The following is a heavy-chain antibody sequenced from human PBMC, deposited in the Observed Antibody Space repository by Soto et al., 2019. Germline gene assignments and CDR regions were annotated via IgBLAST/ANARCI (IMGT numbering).Heavy chain of an antibody. CDR2: YFYTGVT. Sequence: SGSLSLTCTFSGGSIPSCYWSWIRQPPGKGLEWIGYYFYTGVTNYNPSLKSRVTISIDTSMNQSSLKLTSVTAADTAVYYCARPSSPYSSGWYGLDYWGQG. D-gene: IGHD6-19*01. CDR3: ARPSSPYSSGWYGLDY. CDR1: GGSIPSCY. V-gene: IGHV4-59*07. J-gene: IGHJ4*02.